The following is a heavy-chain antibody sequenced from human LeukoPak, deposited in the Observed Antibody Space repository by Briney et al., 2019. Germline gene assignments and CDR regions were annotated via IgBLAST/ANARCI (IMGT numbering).Heavy chain of an antibody. CDR2: IFYSGDT. Sequence: PSETLSLTCTVSGGSISNYYWSWIRQPPGKRLEWIGYIFYSGDTNYSPSLKSRVTISVDRPKNQFSLKLTSVTAADTAVYYCARLVGGHTYPFDFWGQGTLVTVSS. CDR3: ARLVGGHTYPFDF. J-gene: IGHJ4*02. CDR1: GGSISNYY. V-gene: IGHV4-59*08. D-gene: IGHD5-18*01.